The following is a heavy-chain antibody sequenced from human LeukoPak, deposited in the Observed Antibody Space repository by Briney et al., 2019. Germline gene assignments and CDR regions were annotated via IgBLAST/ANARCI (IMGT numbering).Heavy chain of an antibody. CDR2: ISDDGTNK. V-gene: IGHV3-30*04. Sequence: GRSLRLSFAASRFTFSNYALHWVRQTPGKGLEWVAVISDDGTNKYYSDSVKGRFTISRDNSKNTLYLQMSSLRADDTAVYYCARGSVDHDILAAYFDSWGQGTLVTVSS. J-gene: IGHJ4*02. CDR1: RFTFSNYA. CDR3: ARGSVDHDILAAYFDS. D-gene: IGHD3-9*01.